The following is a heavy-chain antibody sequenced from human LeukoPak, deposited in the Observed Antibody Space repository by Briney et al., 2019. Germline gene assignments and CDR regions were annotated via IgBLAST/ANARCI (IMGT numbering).Heavy chain of an antibody. CDR1: GYTFTSYD. CDR2: MNPNSGNT. V-gene: IGHV1-8*01. J-gene: IGHJ4*02. D-gene: IGHD3-10*01. CDR3: ATRSESYGSGSNYFDY. Sequence: ASVKVSCKASGYTFTSYDINWVRQATGQGLEWMGWMNPNSGNTGYAQKFQGRVTMVRNTSISTAYMELSSLRSEDTAVYYCATRSESYGSGSNYFDYWGQGTLVTVSS.